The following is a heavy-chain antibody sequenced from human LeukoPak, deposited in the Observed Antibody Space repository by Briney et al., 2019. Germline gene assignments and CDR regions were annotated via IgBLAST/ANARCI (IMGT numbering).Heavy chain of an antibody. CDR3: ARGRPRDWFDP. J-gene: IGHJ5*02. V-gene: IGHV4-59*12. CDR2: IYYSGST. CDR1: GGSISSYY. Sequence: SETLSLTCTVPGGSISSYYWSWIRQPPGKGLEWIGYIYYSGSTNYNPSLKSRVTISVDTSKNQFSLKLSSVTAADTAVYYCARGRPRDWFDPWGQGTLVTVSS.